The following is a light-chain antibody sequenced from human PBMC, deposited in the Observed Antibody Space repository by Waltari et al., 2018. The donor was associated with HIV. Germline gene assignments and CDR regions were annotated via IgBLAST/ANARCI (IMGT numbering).Light chain of an antibody. V-gene: IGKV3-11*01. CDR2: DAS. CDR1: QSVSSY. J-gene: IGKJ5*01. Sequence: PGERATLSCRASQSVSSYLAWYQQKPGQAPRLLIYDASNRATGIPARFSGSGSGTDFTLTISSLEPEDFAVYYCQQRSNWPGITFGQGTRLEIK. CDR3: QQRSNWPGIT.